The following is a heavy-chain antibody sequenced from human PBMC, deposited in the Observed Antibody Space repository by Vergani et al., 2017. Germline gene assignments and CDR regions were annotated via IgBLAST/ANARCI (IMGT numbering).Heavy chain of an antibody. V-gene: IGHV1-69*02. CDR2: IIPILGIA. Sequence: QVQLVQSGAEVKTPGSSVKVSCKASGGTLSSSTISWVRQAPGQGLEWMGRIIPILGIANYAQKFQRRVTITADKSTSTAYMELSSLRSEDTAVYYCADVDTAMVTDYWGQGTLVTVSS. J-gene: IGHJ4*02. CDR3: ADVDTAMVTDY. D-gene: IGHD5-18*01. CDR1: GGTLSSST.